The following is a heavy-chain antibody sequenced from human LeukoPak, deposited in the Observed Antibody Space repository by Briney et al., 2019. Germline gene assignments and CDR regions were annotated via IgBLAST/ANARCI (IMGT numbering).Heavy chain of an antibody. Sequence: GGSLRLSCAASGFTFSGSAMHCVRQASGNGLEWVGRVRSKANNYATAYAASVKGRFTISRDDSKNTAYLQMDSLKTEDTAIYYCSHYASSAYYAFQPWGQGTLVTVSS. CDR1: GFTFSGSA. CDR3: SHYASSAYYAFQP. J-gene: IGHJ1*01. CDR2: VRSKANNYAT. D-gene: IGHD3-22*01. V-gene: IGHV3-73*01.